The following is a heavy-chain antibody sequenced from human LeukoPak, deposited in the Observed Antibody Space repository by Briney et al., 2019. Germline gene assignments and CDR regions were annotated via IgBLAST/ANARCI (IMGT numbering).Heavy chain of an antibody. Sequence: ASVKVSCKASGYTFTSYGISWVRQAPGQGLEWMGWISAYNGNTNYAQKLQGRVTMTTDKSTSTAYMELRSLRSDDTAVYYCARDGDYYDSSGFDYWGQGTLVTVSS. J-gene: IGHJ4*02. CDR2: ISAYNGNT. CDR3: ARDGDYYDSSGFDY. CDR1: GYTFTSYG. D-gene: IGHD3-22*01. V-gene: IGHV1-18*01.